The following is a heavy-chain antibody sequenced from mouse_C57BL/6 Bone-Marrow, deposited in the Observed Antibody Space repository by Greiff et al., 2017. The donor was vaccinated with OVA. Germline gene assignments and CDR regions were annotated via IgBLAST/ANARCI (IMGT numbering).Heavy chain of an antibody. D-gene: IGHD1-2*01. V-gene: IGHV14-2*01. CDR3: ARLHY. CDR1: GFNIKDYY. CDR2: IDPEDGAP. J-gene: IGHJ2*01. Sequence: VQLQQSGAELVKPGASVKLSCTASGFNIKDYYMHWVKQRTEQGLAWIGRIDPEDGAPKYAPKFQGKGTITPATSTNTAYLQLSSLTTEDTAVYYCARLHYWGQGTTLTVAS.